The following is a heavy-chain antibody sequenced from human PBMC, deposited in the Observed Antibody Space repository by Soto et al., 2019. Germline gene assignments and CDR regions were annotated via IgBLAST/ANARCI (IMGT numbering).Heavy chain of an antibody. CDR3: ARVEGVGATTYDAWFDT. D-gene: IGHD1-26*01. Sequence: GESLKISCKGSGYSFTSYWIGWVRQMPGKGLEWMGIIYPGDSDTRYSPSFQGQVTISADKSISTAYLQWNSLKASDTAMYYCARVEGVGATTYDAWFDTWGQGTLGTVSS. V-gene: IGHV5-51*01. J-gene: IGHJ5*02. CDR2: IYPGDSDT. CDR1: GYSFTSYW.